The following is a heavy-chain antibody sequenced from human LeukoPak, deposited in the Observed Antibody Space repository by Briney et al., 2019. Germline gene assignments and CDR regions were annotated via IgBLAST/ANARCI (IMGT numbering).Heavy chain of an antibody. J-gene: IGHJ3*02. CDR3: ARDNSPRAFDT. D-gene: IGHD2-21*01. Sequence: ASVKVSCKASGYTFTRYYIHWVRQAPGQGLEWMGIINPNGGSTSYAQRFQGRVTMTSDAFTNTVYMELSSLRSEDTAIFYCARDNSPRAFDTWGQGTMVTVSS. V-gene: IGHV1-46*01. CDR2: INPNGGST. CDR1: GYTFTRYY.